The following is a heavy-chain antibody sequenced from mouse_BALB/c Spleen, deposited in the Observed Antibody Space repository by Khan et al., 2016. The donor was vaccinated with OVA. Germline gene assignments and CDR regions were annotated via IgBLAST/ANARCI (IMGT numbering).Heavy chain of an antibody. CDR1: GFTFSDDY. CDR3: IRGHDGYPFAY. Sequence: EVELVEPGGGLVKPGGSLKLSCTASGFTFSDDYMYWVRQTPEKRLEWVATISEGGNYMYHPDNVKGRVNIFRDNAKNNLYLQMSSLKSDDTAMYYCIRGHDGYPFAYWGHGTLVTVSA. V-gene: IGHV5-4*02. D-gene: IGHD2-3*01. J-gene: IGHJ3*01. CDR2: ISEGGNYM.